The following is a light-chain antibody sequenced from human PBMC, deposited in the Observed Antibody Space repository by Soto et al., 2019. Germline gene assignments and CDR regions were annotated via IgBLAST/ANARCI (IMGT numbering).Light chain of an antibody. J-gene: IGLJ1*01. V-gene: IGLV2-14*01. Sequence: QSALTQPASVSGSPGQSITISCTGTSSDVGGYIYVSWYQHHPGKAPKLMIFEVSNRPSGVSNRFSGSKSGNTASLTISGLQAQDEAAYYCSSSPNINSYVFGTGTKGTVL. CDR1: SSDVGGYIY. CDR3: SSSPNINSYV. CDR2: EVS.